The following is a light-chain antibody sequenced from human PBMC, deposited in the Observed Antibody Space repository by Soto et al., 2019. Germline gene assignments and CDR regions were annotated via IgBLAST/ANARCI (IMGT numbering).Light chain of an antibody. Sequence: QSVLTQPPSVSGAPGQRVTISCTGSSSNIAAGFDVHWYQQVPGTAPKLLIYGNSNRPSGVPDRFSASESGTSASLAITGLQAEDEADYYCQSYDTSLSGPLFGGGTKLTVL. CDR3: QSYDTSLSGPL. CDR1: SSNIAAGFD. CDR2: GNS. J-gene: IGLJ3*02. V-gene: IGLV1-40*01.